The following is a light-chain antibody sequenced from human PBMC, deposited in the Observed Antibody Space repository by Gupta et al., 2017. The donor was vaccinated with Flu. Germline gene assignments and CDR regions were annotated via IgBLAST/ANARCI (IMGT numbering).Light chain of an antibody. CDR3: QQYYSYPRT. CDR1: QGISSY. CDR2: AAS. J-gene: IGKJ1*01. Sequence: GDRVTITCRASQGISSYLAWYQQKPGNAPKLLIYAASTLQSGVPSRFSGSGSGTDFTLTISCLQSEDFATYYCQQYYSYPRTFGQGTKVEIK. V-gene: IGKV1-8*01.